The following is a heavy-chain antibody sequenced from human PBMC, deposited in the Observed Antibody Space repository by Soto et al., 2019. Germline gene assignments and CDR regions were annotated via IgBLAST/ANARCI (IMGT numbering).Heavy chain of an antibody. J-gene: IGHJ4*02. CDR1: GGSISSGDYY. CDR2: IYYSGST. V-gene: IGHV4-30-4*01. Sequence: PSETLSLTCTVSGGSISSGDYYWSWIRQPPGKGLEWIGYIYYSGSTYYNPSLKSRVTISVDTCKNQFSLKLSSVTAADTAVYYCDRVQDGDCDSYFFDYWGQETLVTVYS. D-gene: IGHD2-21*02. CDR3: DRVQDGDCDSYFFDY.